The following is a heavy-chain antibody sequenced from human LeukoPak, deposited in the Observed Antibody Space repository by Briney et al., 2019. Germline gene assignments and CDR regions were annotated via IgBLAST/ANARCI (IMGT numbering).Heavy chain of an antibody. CDR1: GFTFSSYG. Sequence: GGSLRLSCAASGFTFSSYGMHWVRQAPGKGLEWVAVISYDGSNKYYADSVKGRFTISRDNSKNTLYLQMNSLRAEDAAVYYCAKDKGLWFGESLYYFDYWGQGTLVTVSS. D-gene: IGHD3-10*01. J-gene: IGHJ4*02. CDR3: AKDKGLWFGESLYYFDY. V-gene: IGHV3-30*18. CDR2: ISYDGSNK.